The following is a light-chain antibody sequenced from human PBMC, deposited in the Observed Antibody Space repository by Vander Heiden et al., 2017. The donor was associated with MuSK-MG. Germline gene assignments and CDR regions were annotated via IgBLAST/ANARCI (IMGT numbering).Light chain of an antibody. CDR1: QTISSY. V-gene: IGKV1-39*01. CDR2: AAS. J-gene: IGKJ4*01. Sequence: DIQMTQSPSSLSASVADRVTLTCRASQTISSYLNRYQQQRGKAPKLLIYAASSLKSGVPSRFSGSGSGKDFPITISSLQHEDFANYYCQQSDSTPTFGGGTKVEIK. CDR3: QQSDSTPT.